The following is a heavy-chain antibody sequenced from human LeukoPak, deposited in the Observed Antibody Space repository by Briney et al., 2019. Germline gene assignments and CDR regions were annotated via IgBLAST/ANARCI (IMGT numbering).Heavy chain of an antibody. CDR1: GGSISSYY. D-gene: IGHD1-26*01. V-gene: IGHV4-59*01. Sequence: SETLSLTCTVSGGSISSYYWSWIRQPPGKGLEWIGYIYYSGSTNYNPSLKSRVTISVDTSKNQFSLKLSSVTAADTAVYYCARAKRYYSGSYSSPRFDYWGQGTLVTVSS. CDR2: IYYSGST. J-gene: IGHJ4*02. CDR3: ARAKRYYSGSYSSPRFDY.